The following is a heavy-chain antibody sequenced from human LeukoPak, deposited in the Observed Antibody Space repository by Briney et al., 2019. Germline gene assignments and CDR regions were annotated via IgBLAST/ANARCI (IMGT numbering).Heavy chain of an antibody. CDR3: ATIAVAGTNFQH. D-gene: IGHD6-19*01. V-gene: IGHV1-2*06. CDR2: INPNSGGT. J-gene: IGHJ1*01. CDR1: GYTFTGYY. Sequence: ASVKVSCKASGYTFTGYYMHWVRQAPGQGLEWMGRINPNSGGTNYAQKFQGRVTMTRDTSISTAYMELSRLRSDDTAVYYCATIAVAGTNFQHWGQGTLVTVSS.